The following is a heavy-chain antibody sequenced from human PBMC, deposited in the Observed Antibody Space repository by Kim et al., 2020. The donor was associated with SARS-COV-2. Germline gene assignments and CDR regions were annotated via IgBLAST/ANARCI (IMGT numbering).Heavy chain of an antibody. V-gene: IGHV3-23*01. D-gene: IGHD3-10*01. CDR3: AKDAFGSNWFDP. Sequence: YSADAANGRLTISRDNSKNTVYLQMNSLRAEDTAVYCCAKDAFGSNWFDPWGQGTLVTVSS. J-gene: IGHJ5*02.